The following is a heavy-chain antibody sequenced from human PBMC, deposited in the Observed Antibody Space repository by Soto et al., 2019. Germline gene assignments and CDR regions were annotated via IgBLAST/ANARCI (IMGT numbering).Heavy chain of an antibody. J-gene: IGHJ4*02. D-gene: IGHD3-16*01. V-gene: IGHV1-69*12. CDR2: IIPIFGTA. CDR1: GGTFSSYA. CDR3: SRGSGGGMVY. Sequence: QVQLVQSGAEVKQPGSSVKVSCKASGGTFSSYAISWVRQAPGQGLEWLGGIIPIFGTANYAQKFQGRVTITADESTIKAYRERSSLRSEYKCVYSWSRGSGGGMVYWGQGTLVTVSS.